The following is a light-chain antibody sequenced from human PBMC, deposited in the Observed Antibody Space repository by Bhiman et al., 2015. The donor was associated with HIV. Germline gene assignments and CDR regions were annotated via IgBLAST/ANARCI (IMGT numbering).Light chain of an antibody. CDR3: CSYAGSGTWV. CDR2: QNN. CDR1: KLGDKY. J-gene: IGLJ3*02. Sequence: SYELTQPPSVSVSPGQTASITCSGDKLGDKYACWYQQKPGQSPVLVIYQNNKRPSGIPERFSGSKSGNTASLTISGLRPEDEADYYCCSYAGSGTWVFGRGTKLTVL. V-gene: IGLV3-1*01.